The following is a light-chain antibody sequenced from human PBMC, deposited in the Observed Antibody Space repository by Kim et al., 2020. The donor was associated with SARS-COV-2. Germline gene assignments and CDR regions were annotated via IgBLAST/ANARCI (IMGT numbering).Light chain of an antibody. CDR3: CSYAGSSTYV. J-gene: IGLJ1*01. CDR2: EVR. V-gene: IGLV2-23*02. CDR1: SSDVRSYNL. Sequence: GQSITISSTGTSSDVRSYNLVSWYQQHPGKAPKLLIYEVRKRPSGVSNRFSGSKSGNTASLTISGLQAEDEADYYCCSYAGSSTYVFGTGTKVTVL.